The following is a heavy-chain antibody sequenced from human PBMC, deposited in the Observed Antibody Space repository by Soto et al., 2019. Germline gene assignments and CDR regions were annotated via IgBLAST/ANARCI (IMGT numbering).Heavy chain of an antibody. D-gene: IGHD2-15*01. CDR3: ARDLEAATPYYYYGLDV. Sequence: SVKFSCKASGGTFDTYAISWVRQAPGQGLEWIGGIIPIFATPNYAQKFQHRVTITADESTSTAYMELSSLRSDDTAMYYCARDLEAATPYYYYGLDVWGQGTAVTVSS. J-gene: IGHJ6*02. V-gene: IGHV1-69*13. CDR1: GGTFDTYA. CDR2: IIPIFATP.